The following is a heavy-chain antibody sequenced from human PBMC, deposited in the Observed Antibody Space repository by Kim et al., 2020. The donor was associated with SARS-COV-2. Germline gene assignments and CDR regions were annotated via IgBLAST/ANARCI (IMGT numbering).Heavy chain of an antibody. Sequence: KSRVTISVDTSKNQFSLKLSSVTAADTAVYYCASSPRITMIGFPSGFFDYWGQGTLVTVSS. V-gene: IGHV4-39*01. CDR3: ASSPRITMIGFPSGFFDY. D-gene: IGHD3-22*01. J-gene: IGHJ4*02.